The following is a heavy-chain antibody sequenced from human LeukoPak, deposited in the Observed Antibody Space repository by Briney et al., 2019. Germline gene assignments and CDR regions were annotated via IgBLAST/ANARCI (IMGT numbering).Heavy chain of an antibody. Sequence: ASVKVSCKASGYTFTCYYMHWVRQAPGQGLEWMGWINPNSGGTNYAQKFQGRVTMTRDTSTSTVYMELSSLRSEDTAVYYCARGGTIFGVVIGNWFDPWGQGTLVTVSS. D-gene: IGHD3-3*01. CDR1: GYTFTCYY. V-gene: IGHV1-2*02. J-gene: IGHJ5*02. CDR3: ARGGTIFGVVIGNWFDP. CDR2: INPNSGGT.